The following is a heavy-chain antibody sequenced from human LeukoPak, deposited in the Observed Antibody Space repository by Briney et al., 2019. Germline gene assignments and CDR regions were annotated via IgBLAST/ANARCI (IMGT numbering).Heavy chain of an antibody. D-gene: IGHD5/OR15-5a*01. CDR3: AKKVGLVSAPLYYFDV. Sequence: GGSLRLSCAASGFTFSSYAMSWVRQAPGKGLEWVSAISGPAGSWDYADSVKGRFTISRDNSKNTLFLQMNSLRADDTAIYYCAKKVGLVSAPLYYFDVWGQGTLVIVSS. CDR2: ISGPAGSW. J-gene: IGHJ4*02. V-gene: IGHV3-23*01. CDR1: GFTFSSYA.